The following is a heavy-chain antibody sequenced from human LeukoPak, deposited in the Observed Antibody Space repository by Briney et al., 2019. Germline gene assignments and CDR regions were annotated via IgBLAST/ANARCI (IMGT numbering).Heavy chain of an antibody. J-gene: IGHJ4*02. V-gene: IGHV4-30-2*01. Sequence: PSETLSLTCAVSGGSISSGGYSWSCIRQPPGKGLEWIGYIYHSGSTYYNPSLKSRVTISVDRSKNQFSLKLSSVIAADTAVYYCARVATIFGVVDYWGQGTLVTVSS. CDR2: IYHSGST. CDR3: ARVATIFGVVDY. D-gene: IGHD3-3*01. CDR1: GGSISSGGYS.